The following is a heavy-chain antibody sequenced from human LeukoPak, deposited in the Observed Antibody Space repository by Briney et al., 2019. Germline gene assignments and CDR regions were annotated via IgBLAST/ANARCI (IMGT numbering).Heavy chain of an antibody. Sequence: SETLSLTCTVSGGSIFNYYWHWIRQSPGKGLEWVGYVYANGVTAYNPSLRSRGSMSIDTSRSQFSLRLTSVTAADTATYYCARRVYYDTSGYHPTAGYFDLWGRGTLVSVSS. V-gene: IGHV4-4*08. J-gene: IGHJ2*01. CDR1: GGSIFNYY. D-gene: IGHD3-22*01. CDR2: VYANGVT. CDR3: ARRVYYDTSGYHPTAGYFDL.